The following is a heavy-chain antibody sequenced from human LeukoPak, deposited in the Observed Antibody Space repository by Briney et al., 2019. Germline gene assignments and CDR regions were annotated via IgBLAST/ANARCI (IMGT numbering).Heavy chain of an antibody. V-gene: IGHV3-11*01. CDR3: ARDGVVASVYYYYMDV. D-gene: IGHD2-2*01. Sequence: GGSLRLSCAASGFTLSDYYMTWIRQAPGNGLEWLSYISRSGGTIYYADSVKGRFTISRDNAKNSLYLQMNSLRVEDTAVYYCARDGVVASVYYYYMDVWGKGTTVTVSS. CDR2: ISRSGGTI. J-gene: IGHJ6*03. CDR1: GFTLSDYY.